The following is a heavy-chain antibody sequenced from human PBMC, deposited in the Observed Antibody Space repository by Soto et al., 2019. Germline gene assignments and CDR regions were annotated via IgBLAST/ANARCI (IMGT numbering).Heavy chain of an antibody. CDR3: ARDLMVRGVIYFDY. J-gene: IGHJ4*02. CDR1: GGSISSYY. V-gene: IGHV4-4*07. CDR2: IYTSGST. Sequence: PSETLSLTCTVSGGSISSYYWSWIRQPAGKGLEWIGRIYTSGSTNYNPSLKSRVTMSVDTSKNQFSLTLSSVTAADTAVYYCARDLMVRGVIYFDYWGQGTLVTVSS. D-gene: IGHD3-10*01.